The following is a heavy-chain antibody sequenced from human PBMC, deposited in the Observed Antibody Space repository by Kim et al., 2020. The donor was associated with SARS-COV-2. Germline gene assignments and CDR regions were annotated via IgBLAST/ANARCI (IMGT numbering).Heavy chain of an antibody. Sequence: GGSLRLSCAASGFTFSSYGMHWVRHAPGKGLEWQAVISYDGTNKYSADSVKGRFTISRHNSNNTQYLQINSLRAEGTGVCHSANGRPQWPVAWGFDNLG. CDR2: ISYDGTNK. V-gene: IGHV3-30*18. J-gene: IGHJ4*01. CDR3: ANGRPQWPVAWGFDN. D-gene: IGHD6-19*01. CDR1: GFTFSSYG.